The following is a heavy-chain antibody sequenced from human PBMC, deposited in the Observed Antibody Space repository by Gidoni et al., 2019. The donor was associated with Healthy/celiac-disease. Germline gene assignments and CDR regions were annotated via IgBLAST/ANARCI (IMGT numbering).Heavy chain of an antibody. CDR1: GFTFSSYG. Sequence: QVQLVESGGGVVQPGRSLRLPCAASGFTFSSYGMHWVRQAPGKGLEWVAVIWYDGSNKYYADSVKGRFTISRDNSKNTLYLQMNSLRAEDTAVYYCARDRWLLLKYYFDYWGQGTLVTVSS. D-gene: IGHD3-22*01. V-gene: IGHV3-33*01. CDR3: ARDRWLLLKYYFDY. CDR2: IWYDGSNK. J-gene: IGHJ4*02.